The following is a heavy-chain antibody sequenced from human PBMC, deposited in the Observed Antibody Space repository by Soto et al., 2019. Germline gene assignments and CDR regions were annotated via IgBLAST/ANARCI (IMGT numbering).Heavy chain of an antibody. J-gene: IGHJ6*03. CDR2: IDWDDDK. D-gene: IGHD3-3*01. V-gene: IGHV2-70*11. CDR1: GFSLSTSGMC. Sequence: SGPTLVNPTQTLTLTCTFSGFSLSTSGMCVSWIRQPPGKALEWLARIDWDDDKYYSTSLKTRLTISKDTSKNQVVLTMTNMDPVDTATYYCARTTGVGSDFWSGYLGRYYYYYMDGWGKGTTVTVSS. CDR3: ARTTGVGSDFWSGYLGRYYYYYMDG.